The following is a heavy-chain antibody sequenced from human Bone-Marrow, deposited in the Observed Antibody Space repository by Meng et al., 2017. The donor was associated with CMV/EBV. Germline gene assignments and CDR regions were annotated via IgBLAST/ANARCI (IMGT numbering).Heavy chain of an antibody. Sequence: GESLKISCATSGLNFKIYGMHWVRQLPGKGLEWVAFIRYDEKTKYYVDSVKGRFTISRDNSKNTLYLQMNSMTVEDTAVYHCVKDFPGDCYPFCYYFSHGMDVWGQGTMVTVSS. D-gene: IGHD2-21*01. V-gene: IGHV3-30*02. CDR1: GLNFKIYG. J-gene: IGHJ6*01. CDR2: IRYDEKTK. CDR3: VKDFPGDCYPFCYYFSHGMDV.